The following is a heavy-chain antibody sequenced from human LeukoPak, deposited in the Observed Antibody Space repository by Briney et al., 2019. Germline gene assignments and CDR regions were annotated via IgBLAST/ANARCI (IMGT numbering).Heavy chain of an antibody. CDR3: AGTHGIVGATVDY. J-gene: IGHJ4*02. Sequence: SETLSLTCAVSGGSISSSNWWSWVRQPPGKGLEWIGEIYHSGSTNYNPSLKSRVTISVDKSKNQFSLKLSSVTAADTAVYYCAGTHGIVGATVDYWGQGTLVTVSS. CDR1: GGSISSSNW. CDR2: IYHSGST. V-gene: IGHV4-4*02. D-gene: IGHD1-26*01.